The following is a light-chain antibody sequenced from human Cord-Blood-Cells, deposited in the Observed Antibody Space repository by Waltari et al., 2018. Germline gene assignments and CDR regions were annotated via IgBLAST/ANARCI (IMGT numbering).Light chain of an antibody. V-gene: IGKV4-1*01. CDR1: QSVLYSSNNKNH. J-gene: IGKJ5*01. Sequence: DIVMTQSPDSLAVSVGERATINCKSSQSVLYSSNNKNHLAWYQQKPGQPPKLLIYWSSTRESGVPHLFSVSGYGRDLTITIRSLQAVDVPCYYFQKYSSTLITCGQRARLEI. CDR2: WSS. CDR3: QKYSSTLIT.